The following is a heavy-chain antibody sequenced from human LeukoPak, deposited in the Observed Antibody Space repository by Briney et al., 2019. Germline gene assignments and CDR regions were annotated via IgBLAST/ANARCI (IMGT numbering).Heavy chain of an antibody. J-gene: IGHJ4*02. Sequence: ASVKVSCKASGGTFSSYAISWVRQAPGQGLEWMGRIIPIFGIANYAQKFQGRVTITADKSTSTAYMELSSLRSEDTAVYYCARDSDSGGNLGYWGQGTLVTVSP. CDR2: IIPIFGIA. CDR3: ARDSDSGGNLGY. D-gene: IGHD4-23*01. CDR1: GGTFSSYA. V-gene: IGHV1-69*04.